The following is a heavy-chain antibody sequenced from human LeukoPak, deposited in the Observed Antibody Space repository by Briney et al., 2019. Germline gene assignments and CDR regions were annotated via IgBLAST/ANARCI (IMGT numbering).Heavy chain of an antibody. J-gene: IGHJ4*02. CDR3: AREGDSSGFDY. D-gene: IGHD3-22*01. Sequence: PSETLSLTCAVYGVSFSGYYWSWIRQPPGKGLEWIGEINHSGSTNYNPSLKSRVTISVDTSKNQFSLKLSSVTAADTAVYYCAREGDSSGFDYWGQGTLVTVSS. CDR1: GVSFSGYY. CDR2: INHSGST. V-gene: IGHV4-34*01.